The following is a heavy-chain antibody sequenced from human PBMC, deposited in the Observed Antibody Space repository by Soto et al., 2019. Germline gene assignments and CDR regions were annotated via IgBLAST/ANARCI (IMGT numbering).Heavy chain of an antibody. CDR2: IIPIFGTA. Sequence: QVQLVQSGAEVKKPGSSVKVSCKASGGTFSSYAISWVRQAPGQGLEWMGGIIPIFGTANYAQKFQGRVTIPADKSTSTAYMELSSLRSEDTAVYYCARDRGRISSSWYYFDYWGQGTLVTVSS. D-gene: IGHD6-13*01. J-gene: IGHJ4*02. V-gene: IGHV1-69*06. CDR1: GGTFSSYA. CDR3: ARDRGRISSSWYYFDY.